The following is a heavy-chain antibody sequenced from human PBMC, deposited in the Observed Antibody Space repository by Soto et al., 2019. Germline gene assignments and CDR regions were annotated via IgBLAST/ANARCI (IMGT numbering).Heavy chain of an antibody. V-gene: IGHV1-18*04. CDR1: GYTFTSYG. Sequence: ASVKVSCKASGYTFTSYGISWARQAPGQGLEWMGWISAYNGNTNYAQKLQGRVTMTTDTSTSTAYMELRSLRSDDTAVYYCARDTSGYNYGYYYYYGMDVWGQGNTVTVSS. CDR2: ISAYNGNT. CDR3: ARDTSGYNYGYYYYYGMDV. D-gene: IGHD5-18*01. J-gene: IGHJ6*02.